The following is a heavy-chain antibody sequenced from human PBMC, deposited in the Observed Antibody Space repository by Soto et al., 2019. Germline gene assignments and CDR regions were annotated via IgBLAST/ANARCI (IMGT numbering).Heavy chain of an antibody. D-gene: IGHD2-15*01. CDR1: GYTFTSYA. CDR3: ATTHRIVVVVAATGNDAFDI. CDR2: INAGNGNT. V-gene: IGHV1-3*01. J-gene: IGHJ3*02. Sequence: ASVKVSCKASGYTFTSYAMHWVRQAPGQRLEWMGWINAGNGNTKYSQKFQGRVTITRDTSASTAYMELSSLRSEDTAVYYCATTHRIVVVVAATGNDAFDIWGQGTMVTVS.